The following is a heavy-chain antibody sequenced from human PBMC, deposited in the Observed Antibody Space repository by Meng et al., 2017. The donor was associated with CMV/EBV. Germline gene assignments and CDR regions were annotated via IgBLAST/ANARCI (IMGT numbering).Heavy chain of an antibody. CDR1: GYTFTSYD. V-gene: IGHV1-8*01. D-gene: IGHD2-8*01. CDR2: MNPNSGNT. Sequence: ASVKVSCKASGYTFTSYDINWVRQATGQGLEWMGWMNPNSGNTGYAQKFQGRVTMTRNNSISTAYMELSSLRTEDTAVYYCAKTRNGPALHDAFDIWGQGTMVTVSS. J-gene: IGHJ3*02. CDR3: AKTRNGPALHDAFDI.